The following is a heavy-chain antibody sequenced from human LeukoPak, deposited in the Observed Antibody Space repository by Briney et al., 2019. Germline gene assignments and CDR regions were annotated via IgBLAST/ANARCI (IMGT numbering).Heavy chain of an antibody. J-gene: IGHJ5*02. CDR2: IIPIFGIA. D-gene: IGHD2-2*01. V-gene: IGHV1-69*17. CDR3: ARENQIVVVPAAIYNWFDP. Sequence: SVKVSCKASGGTFSSYAISFVRQAPGQGLEWMGGIIPIFGIANYAQKFQGRVTITADKSTSTAYMELSSLRSEDTAVYYCARENQIVVVPAAIYNWFDPWGQGTLVTVSS. CDR1: GGTFSSYA.